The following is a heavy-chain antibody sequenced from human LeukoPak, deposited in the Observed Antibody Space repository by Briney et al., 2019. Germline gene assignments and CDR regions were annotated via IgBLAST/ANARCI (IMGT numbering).Heavy chain of an antibody. V-gene: IGHV4-61*02. CDR2: IYSTGST. D-gene: IGHD6-6*01. CDR1: GGSISSGGYY. CDR3: ARRFKAARDY. Sequence: SQTLSLTCTVSGGSISSGGYYWSWIRQPAGKGLEYIGRIYSTGSTNYNPSLRSRVTISVDTSKNHFSLKLSSVTAADTAVYYCARRFKAARDYWGQGTLVTVSS. J-gene: IGHJ4*02.